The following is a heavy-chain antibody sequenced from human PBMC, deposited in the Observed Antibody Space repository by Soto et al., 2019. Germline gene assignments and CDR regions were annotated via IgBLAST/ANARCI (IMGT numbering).Heavy chain of an antibody. CDR1: GGTFSSYT. J-gene: IGHJ4*02. Sequence: QVQLVQSGAEVKKPGSSVKVSCKASGGTFSSYTISWVRQAPGQGLEWMGRIIPILGIANYAQKFQGRVTITADKSTSTSYMELSSLRSEDTAVYYCARSPHITMVRGSYYPRGYWGQGTLVTVSS. CDR2: IIPILGIA. CDR3: ARSPHITMVRGSYYPRGY. D-gene: IGHD3-10*01. V-gene: IGHV1-69*02.